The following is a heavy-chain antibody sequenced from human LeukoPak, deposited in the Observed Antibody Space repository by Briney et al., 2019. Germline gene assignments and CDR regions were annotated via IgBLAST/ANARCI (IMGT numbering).Heavy chain of an antibody. CDR3: ARDRAATQSWVEFDL. CDR1: GFAVSSTL. Sequence: GGSLRLSCAASGFAVSSTLMDWVRQAPGKGLEWVSLIYVTGETFYADAVKGRFTISRDNSKNMLYLQMNNLRPEDSAVYYCARDRAATQSWVEFDLWGQGTRVTVSS. CDR2: IYVTGET. J-gene: IGHJ5*02. V-gene: IGHV3-66*03. D-gene: IGHD4-11*01.